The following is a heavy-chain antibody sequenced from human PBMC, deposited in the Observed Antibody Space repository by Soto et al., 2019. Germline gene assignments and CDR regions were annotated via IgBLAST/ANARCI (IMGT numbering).Heavy chain of an antibody. V-gene: IGHV4-34*01. CDR3: ARLTRTGYCSGGSCYPLKHFDY. CDR1: GGSFSGYY. Sequence: SETLSLTCAVYGGSFSGYYWSWIRQPPGKGLEWIGEINHSGSTNYNPSLKSRVTISVDTSKNQFSLKLSSVTAADTAVYYCARLTRTGYCSGGSCYPLKHFDYWGQGTLVTVSS. CDR2: INHSGST. D-gene: IGHD2-15*01. J-gene: IGHJ4*02.